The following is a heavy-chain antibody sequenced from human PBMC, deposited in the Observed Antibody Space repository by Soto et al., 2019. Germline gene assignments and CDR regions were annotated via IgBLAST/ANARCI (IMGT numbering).Heavy chain of an antibody. V-gene: IGHV1-69*13. CDR3: ARSSLFQRLVSFDY. CDR1: GYTFTSYG. J-gene: IGHJ4*02. Sequence: AASVKVSCKASGYTFTSYGISWVRQAPGQGLEWMGGIIPIFGTANYAQKFQGRVTITADESTSTAYMELSSLRSEDTAVYYCARSSLFQRLVSFDYGGQGPLATVPS. D-gene: IGHD6-13*01. CDR2: IIPIFGTA.